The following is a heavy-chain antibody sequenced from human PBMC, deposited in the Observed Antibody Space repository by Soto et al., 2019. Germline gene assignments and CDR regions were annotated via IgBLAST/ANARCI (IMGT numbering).Heavy chain of an antibody. CDR1: GFTFSSYW. V-gene: IGHV3-7*03. CDR3: ARSAVPDKGGSYYFDY. CDR2: IKQDGSEK. D-gene: IGHD5-12*01. J-gene: IGHJ4*02. Sequence: GGSLRLSCAASGFTFSSYWMSWVRQAPGKGLEWVANIKQDGSEKYYVDSVKGRFTISRDNAKNSLYLQMNSLRAEDTAVYYCARSAVPDKGGSYYFDYWGQGTLVTVSS.